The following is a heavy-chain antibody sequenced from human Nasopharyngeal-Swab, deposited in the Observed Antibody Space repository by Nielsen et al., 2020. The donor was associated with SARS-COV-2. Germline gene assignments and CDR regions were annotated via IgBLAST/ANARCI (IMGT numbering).Heavy chain of an antibody. J-gene: IGHJ5*02. CDR1: GFTFSSHG. V-gene: IGHV3-30*18. CDR2: ISYDGSNK. Sequence: SCAASGFTFSSHGMHWVRQAPGKGLEWVAVISYDGSNKYYADSVKGRFTISRDNSKNTLYLQMNSLRAEDTAVYYCAKDVPITGTTEGWFDPWGQGTLVTVSS. CDR3: AKDVPITGTTEGWFDP. D-gene: IGHD1-7*01.